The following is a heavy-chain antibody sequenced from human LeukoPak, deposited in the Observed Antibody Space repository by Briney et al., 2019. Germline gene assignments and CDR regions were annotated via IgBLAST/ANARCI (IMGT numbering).Heavy chain of an antibody. CDR1: GFTFSTYS. V-gene: IGHV3-21*01. CDR3: ARHPREEVTTELRYYYYYYMDV. Sequence: GGSLRLSCAASGFTFSTYSMNWVRQAPGKGLEWVSSISSSSSYIYYADSVKGRFTISRDNAKNSLYLQMNSLRAEDTAVYYCARHPREEVTTELRYYYYYYMDVWGKGTTVTISS. J-gene: IGHJ6*03. CDR2: ISSSSSYI. D-gene: IGHD4-17*01.